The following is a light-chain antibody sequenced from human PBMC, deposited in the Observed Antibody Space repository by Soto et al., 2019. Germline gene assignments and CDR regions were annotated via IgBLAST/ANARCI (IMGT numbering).Light chain of an antibody. Sequence: EIVMTQSPATLSVSPGERATLSCRASQSVSSNLAWYQQKPGQAPRLLIYGASTRATGIPARFSGSGSGTEFTLTISSLHSEDFVVYYCQQYTNWPQWTFGQGTKVEIK. CDR1: QSVSSN. CDR2: GAS. CDR3: QQYTNWPQWT. J-gene: IGKJ1*01. V-gene: IGKV3-15*01.